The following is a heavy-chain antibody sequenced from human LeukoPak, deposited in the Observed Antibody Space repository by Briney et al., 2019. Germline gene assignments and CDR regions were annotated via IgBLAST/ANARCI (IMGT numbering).Heavy chain of an antibody. J-gene: IGHJ4*02. D-gene: IGHD5-12*01. V-gene: IGHV3-66*01. CDR2: IYSGDST. CDR3: ARDWLLDY. CDR1: GLSVSTNS. Sequence: GGSLRLSCAASGLSVSTNSMSWVRQAPGKGLEWVSVIYSGDSTYYGDSVKGRFTISSDKSKNAVYLQMNSLRAEDTAVYYCARDWLLDYWGQGTLVTVSS.